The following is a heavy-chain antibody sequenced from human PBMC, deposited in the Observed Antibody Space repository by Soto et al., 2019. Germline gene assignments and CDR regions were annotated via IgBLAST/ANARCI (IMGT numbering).Heavy chain of an antibody. D-gene: IGHD3-22*01. J-gene: IGHJ4*02. Sequence: GAAGKGSCKASGGTFSSYAISWVRQAPGQGLEWMRGIIPIFGTANYAQKFQGRVTITADESTSTAYMELSSLRSEDTAVYYCASPYYDSSGYYYGFDYWGQGTLVTVSS. V-gene: IGHV1-69*01. CDR3: ASPYYDSSGYYYGFDY. CDR1: GGTFSSYA. CDR2: IIPIFGTA.